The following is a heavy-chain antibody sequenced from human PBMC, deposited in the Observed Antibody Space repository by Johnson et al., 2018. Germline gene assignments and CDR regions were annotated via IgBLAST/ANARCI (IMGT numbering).Heavy chain of an antibody. CDR3: AKGFVYSYRSGYFPQ. J-gene: IGHJ1*01. Sequence: EVQLVESGGGLGQPGESLRLPSAASGFTFHDSAMHWVRQPPGMGLEWVSGISWAGGSVGYVDSVKGRFTISRDHAKNSLSLQMNSLRGDDTALYYCAKGFVYSYRSGYFPQWGQGTLVTVSA. D-gene: IGHD5-18*01. V-gene: IGHV3-9*01. CDR1: GFTFHDSA. CDR2: ISWAGGSV.